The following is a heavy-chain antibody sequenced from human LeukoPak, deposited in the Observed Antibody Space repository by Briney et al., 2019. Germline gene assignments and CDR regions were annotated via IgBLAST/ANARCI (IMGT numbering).Heavy chain of an antibody. CDR2: VDHTGST. V-gene: IGHV4-59*01. J-gene: IGHJ6*03. CDR3: ARGRVSSSTWYSTYYYFFYMDF. Sequence: SETLSLTCTVSDDSITMYYWTSIRQPPGKGLEWIGYVDHTGSTKFNPSLNGRVSISRDTSNNFFSLRLRSVTAADTAVYFCARGRVSSSTWYSTYYYFFYMDFWGKGTTVTVSS. D-gene: IGHD4-11*01. CDR1: DDSITMYY.